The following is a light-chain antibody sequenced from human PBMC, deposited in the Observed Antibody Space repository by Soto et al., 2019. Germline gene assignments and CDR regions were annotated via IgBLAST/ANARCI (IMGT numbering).Light chain of an antibody. CDR1: QSVRSSY. V-gene: IGKV3-20*01. CDR2: GAS. J-gene: IGKJ5*01. Sequence: EIVLTQSPGTLSLSPGERATLSCRARQSVRSSYLAWYQQKPGQAPRLLIYGASSRATGIPDRFSGSGSGTDFTLTISRLEPEDFAVYYCQQYGSSPPVTFGQGTRLEIK. CDR3: QQYGSSPPVT.